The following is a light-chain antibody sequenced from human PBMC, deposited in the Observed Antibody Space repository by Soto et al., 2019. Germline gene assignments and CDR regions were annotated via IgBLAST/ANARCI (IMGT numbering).Light chain of an antibody. CDR3: SPYTRSSNYD. CDR1: SSDFGGVNY. CDR2: EVS. V-gene: IGLV2-14*01. Sequence: QSVLTQPASVSGSPGQSITISCTGTSSDFGGVNYVALYQQHPGKAPKLMIYEVSNRPSWVSNRFSGSKSGKTASLTISGLQAEDEADYYCSPYTRSSNYDFGTGTKVTVL. J-gene: IGLJ1*01.